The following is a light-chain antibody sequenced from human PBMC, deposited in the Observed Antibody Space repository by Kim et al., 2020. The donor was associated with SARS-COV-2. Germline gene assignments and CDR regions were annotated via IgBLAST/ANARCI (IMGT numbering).Light chain of an antibody. CDR1: SSNIGSNS. CDR3: AAWDDSLSVVV. CDR2: RNN. Sequence: GERITISCSGSSSNIGSNSVYWYQQLPGTAPKLLIYRNNQRPSGVPDRFSGSKSGTSASLAISGLRSEDEADYYCAAWDDSLSVVVFGGGTQLTVL. V-gene: IGLV1-47*01. J-gene: IGLJ2*01.